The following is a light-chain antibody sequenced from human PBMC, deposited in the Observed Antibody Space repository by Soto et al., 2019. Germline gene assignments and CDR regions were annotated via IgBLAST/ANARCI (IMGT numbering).Light chain of an antibody. V-gene: IGLV2-14*01. CDR2: EVT. CDR3: FSYTKSGTFV. CDR1: NSDVGGYNF. J-gene: IGLJ1*01. Sequence: QSALTQPASVSGSPGQSITISCTGTNSDVGGYNFVSWYQQHPGKAPKLMIYEVTNRPSGVSDRFSGSKSGNTASLTISGLQAEDEVDYSCFSYTKSGTFVFGTGTKVTVL.